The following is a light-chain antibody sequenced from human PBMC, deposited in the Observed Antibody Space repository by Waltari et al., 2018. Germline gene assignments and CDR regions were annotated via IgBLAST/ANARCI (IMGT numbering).Light chain of an antibody. CDR2: KTS. Sequence: DIQMTQSPSILSASVGDRVTITCRASQSISNWLAWYQQKPGKAPKLLIFKTSSVESGVPSRVSGRGSGTDFTLTISSLQPEDYATYYCQQYYSYPRTFGQGTKVEIK. V-gene: IGKV1-5*03. J-gene: IGKJ1*01. CDR3: QQYYSYPRT. CDR1: QSISNW.